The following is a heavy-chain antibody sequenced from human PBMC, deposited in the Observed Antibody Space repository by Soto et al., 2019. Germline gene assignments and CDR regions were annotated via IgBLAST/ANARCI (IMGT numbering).Heavy chain of an antibody. CDR3: ARDRLGFGDLDS. CDR2: VSSGGGAT. V-gene: IGHV3-23*04. CDR1: GFTFNNHA. Sequence: EVHLAESGGRLVQPGGSLRLSCAASGFTFNNHAMTWVRQAPGKGLEWVATVSSGGGATYYADSVKGRFTVSRANSKNTVSLHMDSLRADDTVRYYCARDRLGFGDLDSWGPGTLLTVSS. D-gene: IGHD3-10*01. J-gene: IGHJ4*02.